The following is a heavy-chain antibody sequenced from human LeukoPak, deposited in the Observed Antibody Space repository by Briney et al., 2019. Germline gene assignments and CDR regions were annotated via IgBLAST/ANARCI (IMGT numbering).Heavy chain of an antibody. V-gene: IGHV3-7*03. J-gene: IGHJ3*02. CDR3: AKELRRAFDI. Sequence: GGSLRLSCAASGFTFNNYWMSWVRQAPGKGLEWVANIKQDGSVKYYVDSVKGRFTISRDNAKNSLYLQMNSLRAEDTALYYCAKELRRAFDIWGQGTMVTVSS. CDR1: GFTFNNYW. D-gene: IGHD4-17*01. CDR2: IKQDGSVK.